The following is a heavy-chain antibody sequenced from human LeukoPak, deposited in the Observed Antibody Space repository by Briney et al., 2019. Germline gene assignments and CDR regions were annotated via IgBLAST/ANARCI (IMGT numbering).Heavy chain of an antibody. CDR3: VSYSNAWRH. D-gene: IGHD6-19*01. J-gene: IGHJ4*02. CDR2: IKNKADGGTT. V-gene: IGHV3-15*01. CDR1: GLTVSHAW. Sequence: GGSLRLSCAASGLTVSHAWMSWFRQAPGKGLDWVGRIKNKADGGTTDYAAPVEGRFTISRDDSKNTLYLQMNSLKAEDTGLYYCVSYSNAWRHWGQGTLVTVSS.